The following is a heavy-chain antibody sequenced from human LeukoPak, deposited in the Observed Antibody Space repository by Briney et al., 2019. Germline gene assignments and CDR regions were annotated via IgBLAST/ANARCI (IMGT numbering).Heavy chain of an antibody. Sequence: PSETLSLTCTVSGGSISTTSYFWGWIRQPPGKGLEWIGSIYYSGSTYYNPSLKSRVTISVDTSKNQFSLKLSSVTAADTAVYYCARTGGKLYVYYYYYMDVWGKGTTVTISS. CDR2: IYYSGST. V-gene: IGHV4-39*01. D-gene: IGHD2/OR15-2a*01. CDR1: GGSISTTSYF. CDR3: ARTGGKLYVYYYYYMDV. J-gene: IGHJ6*03.